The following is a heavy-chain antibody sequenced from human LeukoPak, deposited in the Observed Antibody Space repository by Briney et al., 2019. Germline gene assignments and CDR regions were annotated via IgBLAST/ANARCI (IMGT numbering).Heavy chain of an antibody. V-gene: IGHV1-2*02. CDR3: ARDMTTVTSIAWY. CDR1: GYTFTGYY. D-gene: IGHD4-17*01. Sequence: ASVKVSCKASGYTFTGYYMHWVRQAPGQGLEWMGWINPNSGGTNYAQKFQGRVTMTRDTSISTAYMELSSLRSEDTAVYYCARDMTTVTSIAWYWGQGTLVTVSS. J-gene: IGHJ4*02. CDR2: INPNSGGT.